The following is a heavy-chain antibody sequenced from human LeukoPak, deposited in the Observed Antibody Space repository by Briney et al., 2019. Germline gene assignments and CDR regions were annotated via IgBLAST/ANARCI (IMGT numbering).Heavy chain of an antibody. CDR3: AKGRYSSGWNWYFDL. D-gene: IGHD6-19*01. CDR2: ISYDGSNK. Sequence: PGGSLRLSCAASGFNFSSYGMHWVRQAPGKGLEWVAVISYDGSNKDYADSVKGRFTISRDNSKNTLYLQMNSLRAEDTAVYYCAKGRYSSGWNWYFDLWGRGTLVTVSS. J-gene: IGHJ2*01. V-gene: IGHV3-30*18. CDR1: GFNFSSYG.